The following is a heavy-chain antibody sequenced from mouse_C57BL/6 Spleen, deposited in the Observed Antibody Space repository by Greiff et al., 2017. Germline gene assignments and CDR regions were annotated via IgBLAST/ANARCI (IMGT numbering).Heavy chain of an antibody. CDR2: IYPGAGDP. D-gene: IGHD2-13*01. Sequence: QVQLKESGPELVKPGASVKISCKASGYAFSSSWLNWVKQRPGKGLEWIGRIYPGAGDPNYNGKFKGKATLTADTSSSTVYMQLSSLTSEDSAVYFCARDYFYWGQGTLVTVSA. CDR3: ARDYFY. V-gene: IGHV1-82*01. J-gene: IGHJ3*01. CDR1: GYAFSSSW.